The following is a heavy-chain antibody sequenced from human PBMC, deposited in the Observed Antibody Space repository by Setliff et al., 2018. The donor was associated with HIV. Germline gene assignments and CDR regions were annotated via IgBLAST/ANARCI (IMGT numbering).Heavy chain of an antibody. J-gene: IGHJ3*02. CDR2: IKQDGSDK. D-gene: IGHD3-16*01. CDR1: GFTFGNYW. V-gene: IGHV3-7*01. Sequence: LRLSCGASGFTFGNYWMNWVRRPPGKGLEWVANIKQDGSDKYYVDSVKGRFTISRDNAENSLYLQMNSLRAEDTAVYYCARDYVWGRRAFDIWGPGTMVTVS. CDR3: ARDYVWGRRAFDI.